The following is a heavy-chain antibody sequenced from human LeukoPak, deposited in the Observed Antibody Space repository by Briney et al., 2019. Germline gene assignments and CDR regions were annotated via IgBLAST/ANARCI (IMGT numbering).Heavy chain of an antibody. J-gene: IGHJ4*02. CDR2: ISYDGSNK. V-gene: IGHV3-30-3*01. CDR3: AGSSSEFDY. CDR1: GFTFSSYA. D-gene: IGHD6-6*01. Sequence: PGGCLRLSCAASGFTFSSYAMHWVRQAPGKGLEWVAVISYDGSNKYYADSVKGRFTISRDNSKNTLYLQMNSLRAEDTAVYYCAGSSSEFDYWGQGTLVTVSS.